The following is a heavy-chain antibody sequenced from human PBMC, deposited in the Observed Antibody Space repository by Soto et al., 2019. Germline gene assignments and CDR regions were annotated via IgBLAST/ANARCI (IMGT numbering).Heavy chain of an antibody. CDR1: GFTFSSYS. V-gene: IGHV3-21*01. J-gene: IGHJ4*02. D-gene: IGHD6-6*01. CDR2: ISSSSSYI. Sequence: EVQLVESGGGVVKPGGSLRLSCAASGFTFSSYSMNWVRQAPGKGLEWVSSISSSSSYIYYADSVKGRFTISRDNAKNSLYLQMNSLRAEDTAVYYCARKGGVGFSSSSETFDYWGQGTLVTVSS. CDR3: ARKGGVGFSSSSETFDY.